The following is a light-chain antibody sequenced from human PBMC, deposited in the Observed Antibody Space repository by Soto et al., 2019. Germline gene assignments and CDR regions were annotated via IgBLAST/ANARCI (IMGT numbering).Light chain of an antibody. CDR2: TAS. CDR1: QSVSSW. CDR3: QQYHSWT. J-gene: IGKJ1*01. V-gene: IGKV1-5*03. Sequence: DIQMTQSPSTLAASVGDRVTITCRASQSVSSWMAWYQQKPGKAPKLLVYTASRLDSGVPSRFSGSGSGTEFTLTISSLQPDDFATYHCQQYHSWTFGQGTKVEFK.